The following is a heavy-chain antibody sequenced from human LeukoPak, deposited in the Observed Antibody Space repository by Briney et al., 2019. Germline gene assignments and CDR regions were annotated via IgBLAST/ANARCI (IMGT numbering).Heavy chain of an antibody. CDR1: DGSFSAYY. V-gene: IGHV4-34*01. Sequence: PSETLSLTCAVYDGSFSAYYWNWIRQPPGKGLERIGEVNHSGNTNYNPSLRSRVTTSVDTSKNQLSLKLNSVTAADTAVYYCAIGRRVGSYSPRDNWGQGTLVTVSS. CDR2: VNHSGNT. D-gene: IGHD3-10*01. CDR3: AIGRRVGSYSPRDN. J-gene: IGHJ4*02.